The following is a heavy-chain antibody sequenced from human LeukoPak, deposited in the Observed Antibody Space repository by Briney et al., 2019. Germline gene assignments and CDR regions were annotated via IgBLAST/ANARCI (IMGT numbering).Heavy chain of an antibody. Sequence: KSSETLSLICTVSGGSLSGYYWSWIRQPPGKGLEWIGYVYYSGSTNYNPSLKSRVTISVDTYKNRFSLKLSSVTAADTAVYYCARDRDTAMAHFDYWGQGTLVTVFS. CDR3: ARDRDTAMAHFDY. J-gene: IGHJ4*02. CDR1: GGSLSGYY. V-gene: IGHV4-59*01. CDR2: VYYSGST. D-gene: IGHD5-18*01.